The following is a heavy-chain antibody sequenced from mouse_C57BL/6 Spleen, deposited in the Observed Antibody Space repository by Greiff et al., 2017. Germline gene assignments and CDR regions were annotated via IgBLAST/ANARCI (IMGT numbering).Heavy chain of an antibody. V-gene: IGHV5-6*01. D-gene: IGHD1-1*01. CDR2: ISSGGSYT. CDR3: ARSGVTTVVATDWYFDV. Sequence: EVKVVESGGDLVKPGGSLKLSCAASGFTFSSYGMSWVRQTPDKRLEWVATISSGGSYTYYPDSVKGRFTISRDNAKNTLYLQMSSLKSEDTAMYYCARSGVTTVVATDWYFDVWGTGTTVTVSS. CDR1: GFTFSSYG. J-gene: IGHJ1*03.